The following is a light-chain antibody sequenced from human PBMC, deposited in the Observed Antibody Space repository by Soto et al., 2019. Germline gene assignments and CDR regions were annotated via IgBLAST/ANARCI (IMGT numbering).Light chain of an antibody. V-gene: IGKV3-20*01. CDR3: HQCATAPLT. CDR1: QSVGNNY. Sequence: EIVLTQSPGTLSLSPGARATLSCRASQSVGNNYLAWYQQKPGQAPRLLIYDASNRATGIPDRFSGSGSGTDFTLTISRLEPEDFAVYYCHQCATAPLTFGKGTKGDLK. J-gene: IGKJ1*01. CDR2: DAS.